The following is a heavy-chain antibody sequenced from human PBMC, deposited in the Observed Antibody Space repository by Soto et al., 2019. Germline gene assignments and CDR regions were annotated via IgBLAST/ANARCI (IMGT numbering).Heavy chain of an antibody. CDR2: INPNSGGT. CDR3: TRRENDY. V-gene: IGHV1-2*02. Sequence: VASVKVSCKASGYTFTGYYMHWVRQAPGQRLEWLGWINPNSGGTNYAQKFQGRVTMTRDTSISTAYMELSSLRSDDTAIYYCTRRENDYWGQGTLVTVSS. CDR1: GYTFTGYY. J-gene: IGHJ4*02.